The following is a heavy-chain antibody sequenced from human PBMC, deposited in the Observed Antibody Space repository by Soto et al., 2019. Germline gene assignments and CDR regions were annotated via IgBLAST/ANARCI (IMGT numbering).Heavy chain of an antibody. V-gene: IGHV4-34*01. CDR2: INHSGST. CDR3: ARAGYSYVLLWYFDY. J-gene: IGHJ4*02. Sequence: PSETLSLTCAVYGGSFSGYYWSWIRQPPGKGLEWIGEINHSGSTNYNPSLKSRVTISVDTSKNQFSLKLSSVTAADTAVYYCARAGYSYVLLWYFDYWGQGTLVTVSS. CDR1: GGSFSGYY. D-gene: IGHD5-18*01.